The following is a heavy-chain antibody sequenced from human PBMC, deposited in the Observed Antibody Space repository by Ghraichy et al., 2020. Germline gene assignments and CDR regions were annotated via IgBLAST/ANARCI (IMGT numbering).Heavy chain of an antibody. CDR1: GGSISSSSYY. V-gene: IGHV4-39*01. CDR2: IYYSGST. Sequence: SETLSLTCTVSGGSISSSSYYWGWIRQPPGKGLEWIGSIYYSGSTYYNPSLKSRVTISVDTSKNQFSLKLSSVTAADTAVYYCARHVLGFSDYWGQGTLVTVSS. D-gene: IGHD3-10*01. CDR3: ARHVLGFSDY. J-gene: IGHJ4*02.